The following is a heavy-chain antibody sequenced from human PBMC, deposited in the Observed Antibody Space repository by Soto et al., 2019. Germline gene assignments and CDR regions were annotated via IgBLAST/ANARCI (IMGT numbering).Heavy chain of an antibody. V-gene: IGHV5-10-1*01. D-gene: IGHD1-20*01. J-gene: IGHJ6*02. Sequence: GESLKISCKGSGYSFTSYWISWVRQMPGKGLEWMGRIDPSDSYTNYSPSFQGHVTISADKSISTAYLQWSSLKASDTATYYCARTYKRWPRYYYYGMDVWGQGTTVTVSS. CDR3: ARTYKRWPRYYYYGMDV. CDR2: IDPSDSYT. CDR1: GYSFTSYW.